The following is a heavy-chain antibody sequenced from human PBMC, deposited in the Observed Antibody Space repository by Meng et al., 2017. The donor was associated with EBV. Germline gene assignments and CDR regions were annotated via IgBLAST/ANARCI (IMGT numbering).Heavy chain of an antibody. D-gene: IGHD2/OR15-2a*01. J-gene: IGHJ4*02. CDR2: IYDTGIT. Sequence: QVQGQASGPDLATPSETLCLTCVASGVSGTSGAYHWGWIRQSPGKGLEWIGYIYDTGITIYNPSLKSRVTISLETSKNQFSLKVNSVTTADTAVYYCAKSRSSTPGIVDDWGQGTLVTVSS. CDR3: AKSRSSTPGIVDD. CDR1: GVSGTSGAYH. V-gene: IGHV4-61*08.